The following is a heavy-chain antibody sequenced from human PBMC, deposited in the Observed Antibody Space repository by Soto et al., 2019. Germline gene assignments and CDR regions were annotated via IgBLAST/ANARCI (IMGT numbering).Heavy chain of an antibody. CDR3: ARDRGYCSSTSCPGGLDP. D-gene: IGHD2-2*01. J-gene: IGHJ5*02. Sequence: SVKVSCKASGGTFSSYAISWVRQAPGQGLEWMGGIIPIFGTANYAQKFQGRVTITADESTSTAYMELSSLRSEDTAVYYCARDRGYCSSTSCPGGLDPWGQGTLVTVSS. CDR2: IIPIFGTA. CDR1: GGTFSSYA. V-gene: IGHV1-69*13.